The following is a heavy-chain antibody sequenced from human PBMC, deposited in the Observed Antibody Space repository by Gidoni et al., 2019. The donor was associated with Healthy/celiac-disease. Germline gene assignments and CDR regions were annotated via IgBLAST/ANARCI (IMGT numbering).Heavy chain of an antibody. CDR2: TYYRYKWYN. J-gene: IGHJ3*02. Sequence: QVQLQQSGPGLVKPSQPISLTCAISVNSVSSHSAVWNLIRQSPSRGLEWLGRTYYRYKWYNDYAVSVKSRITINPDTSKNQFSLQLNSVTPEDTAVYYCARAGPSIDIWGQGTMVTVSS. CDR1: VNSVSSHSAV. CDR3: ARAGPSIDI. V-gene: IGHV6-1*01.